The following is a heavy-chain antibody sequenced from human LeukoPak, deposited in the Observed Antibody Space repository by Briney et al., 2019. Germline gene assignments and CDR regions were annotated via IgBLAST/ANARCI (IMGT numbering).Heavy chain of an antibody. CDR3: AMTPGRDWFDP. V-gene: IGHV4-59*01. CDR1: GGSISSYY. D-gene: IGHD1-14*01. Sequence: SETLSLTCTVSGGSISSYYWSWIRQPPGKGLEWIGYIYYSGSTNYNPPLNSRVTISVDTSKNQFSLNLSSVTAADTAVYYCAMTPGRDWFDPWGQGTLVTVSS. CDR2: IYYSGST. J-gene: IGHJ5*02.